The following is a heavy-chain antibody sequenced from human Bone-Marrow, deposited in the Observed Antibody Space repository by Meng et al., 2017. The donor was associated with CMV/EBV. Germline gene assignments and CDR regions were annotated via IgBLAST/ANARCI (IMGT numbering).Heavy chain of an antibody. V-gene: IGHV1-18*01. CDR2: INGYRDNT. CDR3: ARDTYYEFLTGRRAQLFYNGMDV. D-gene: IGHD3-9*01. CDR1: GYVFISYG. J-gene: IGHJ6*02. Sequence: ASVKVSCKASGYVFISYGISWVRQAPGQGLEWMGWINGYRDNTEAAQKFRGRLIMTTDTSTNTAYMELRSLRSDDTAVYYWARDTYYEFLTGRRAQLFYNGMDVWGQGTTVTVSS.